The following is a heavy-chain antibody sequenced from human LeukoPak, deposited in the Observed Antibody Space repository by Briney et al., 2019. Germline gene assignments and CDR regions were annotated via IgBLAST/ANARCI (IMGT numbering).Heavy chain of an antibody. CDR2: IYSSGST. Sequence: SETLSLTCTVSGGSISSYYWSWIRQPAGKGLEWIGRIYSSGSTNYNPSLKSRVTISLETSKNQFSLKLTSVTAADTAVYYCARAGYYYYMDVWGKGTTVTVS. CDR1: GGSISSYY. V-gene: IGHV4-4*07. J-gene: IGHJ6*03. CDR3: ARAGYYYYMDV.